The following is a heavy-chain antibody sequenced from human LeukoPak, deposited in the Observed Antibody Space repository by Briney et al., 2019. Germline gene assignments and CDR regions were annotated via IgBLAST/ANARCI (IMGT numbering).Heavy chain of an antibody. CDR3: ARDKGSSWYIKDAFDI. V-gene: IGHV1-2*02. CDR1: GYTFTGYY. J-gene: IGHJ3*02. Sequence: GASVKVSCKASGYTFTGYYMHWVRQAPGQGLEWMGWINPNSGGTNYAQKFQGRVTMTRDTSISTAYMELSRLRSDDTAVYYCARDKGSSWYIKDAFDIWGQGTMVTVSS. D-gene: IGHD6-13*01. CDR2: INPNSGGT.